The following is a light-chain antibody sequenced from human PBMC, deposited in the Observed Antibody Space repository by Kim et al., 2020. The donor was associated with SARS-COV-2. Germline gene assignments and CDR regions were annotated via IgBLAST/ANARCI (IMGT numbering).Light chain of an antibody. V-gene: IGKV1-27*01. J-gene: IGKJ4*01. CDR3: QKYNNAPLT. CDR1: RAISYY. CDR2: AAS. Sequence: ASVGDRVTITCRASRAISYYLAWYQQRPGKVPTLLIYAASTLQSGVPSRFSGSGSGTDFTLTISSLQPEDVATYYCQKYNNAPLTFGGGTRVDIK.